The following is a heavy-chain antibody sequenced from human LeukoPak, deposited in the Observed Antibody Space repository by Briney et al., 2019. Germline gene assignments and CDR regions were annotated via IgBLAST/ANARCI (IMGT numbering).Heavy chain of an antibody. CDR3: AKDVRLVRGVNYGSIIDYFDY. Sequence: GSLRLSCAASGFTFSSYAMSWVRQAPGKGLEWVSAISGSGGSTYYADSVKGRFTTSRDNSKNTLYLQMNSLRAEDTAVYYCAKDVRLVRGVNYGSIIDYFDYWGQGTLVTVSS. V-gene: IGHV3-23*01. CDR1: GFTFSSYA. J-gene: IGHJ4*02. CDR2: ISGSGGST. D-gene: IGHD3-10*01.